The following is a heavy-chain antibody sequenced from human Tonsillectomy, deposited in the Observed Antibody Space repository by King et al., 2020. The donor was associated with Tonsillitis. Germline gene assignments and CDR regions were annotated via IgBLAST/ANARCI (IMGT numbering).Heavy chain of an antibody. D-gene: IGHD5-24*01. J-gene: IGHJ4*02. V-gene: IGHV3-23*01. CDR2: MSGSGGST. CDR1: GCAGSGYA. Sequence: AGGCAGSGYARGWVRQAPGKGLEWVAAMSGSGGSTYYADSVKGRFTISRDNSTNPLYLQINSLRAEDTAVYYCAKPFQMATPWYFFDYWGQGTLVTVSS. CDR3: AKPFQMATPWYFFDY.